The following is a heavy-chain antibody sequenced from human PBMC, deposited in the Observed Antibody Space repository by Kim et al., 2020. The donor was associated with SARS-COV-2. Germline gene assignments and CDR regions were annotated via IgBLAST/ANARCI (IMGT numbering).Heavy chain of an antibody. D-gene: IGHD3-10*01. Sequence: ASVKVSCKASGYTFDTYALYWVRQAPGQRLEWMGWINGGNGNTRYSQNFQGRVTITRDTSATTAYMELSSLTSKDTAVYYCAREGSGSYNWLDPWGQGTLVTVSP. CDR1: GYTFDTYA. J-gene: IGHJ5*02. CDR2: INGGNGNT. V-gene: IGHV1-3*01. CDR3: AREGSGSYNWLDP.